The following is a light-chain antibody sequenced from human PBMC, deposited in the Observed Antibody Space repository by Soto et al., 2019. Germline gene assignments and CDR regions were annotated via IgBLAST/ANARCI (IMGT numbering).Light chain of an antibody. Sequence: QSALTQPRSVSGSPGQSVTISCTGTTNDVGNYNYVSWYQQHPSKAPKLMIYEVTNRPSGISDRFSGSKSVNTASLTISGLQAEDESDYYCGSYSSTDTPFVFGTGTKVTVL. J-gene: IGLJ1*01. CDR2: EVT. CDR1: TNDVGNYNY. CDR3: GSYSSTDTPFV. V-gene: IGLV2-11*01.